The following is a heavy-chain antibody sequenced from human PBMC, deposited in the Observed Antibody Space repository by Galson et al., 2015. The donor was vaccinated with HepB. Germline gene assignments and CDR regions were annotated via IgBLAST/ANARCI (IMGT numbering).Heavy chain of an antibody. J-gene: IGHJ6*02. V-gene: IGHV3-9*01. CDR1: GFTFEDYA. D-gene: IGHD3-10*01. Sequence: SLRLSCAASGFTFEDYAMDWVRQVPGKGLEWVSGISWNSDFTGYADSVRGRFTISRDNAKYSLYLQMNSLRAEDTALYYCAQDLTYYYGSGSYFVGMDVWGQGTTVTVSS. CDR3: AQDLTYYYGSGSYFVGMDV. CDR2: ISWNSDFT.